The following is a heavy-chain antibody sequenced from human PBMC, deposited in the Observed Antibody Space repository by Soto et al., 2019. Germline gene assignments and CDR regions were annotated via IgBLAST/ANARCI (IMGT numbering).Heavy chain of an antibody. J-gene: IGHJ6*02. Sequence: PSETLSLTCTVSGGSISSGDYYWSWIRQSPGKGLEWIGYIYYSGSTYYNPSLKSRVTISVDTSKNQFSLKLSSVTAADTAVYYCARDAKGGVWSGHLYYYYYGMDVWGQGTTVTVSS. CDR2: IYYSGST. CDR1: GGSISSGDYY. D-gene: IGHD3-3*01. V-gene: IGHV4-30-4*01. CDR3: ARDAKGGVWSGHLYYYYYGMDV.